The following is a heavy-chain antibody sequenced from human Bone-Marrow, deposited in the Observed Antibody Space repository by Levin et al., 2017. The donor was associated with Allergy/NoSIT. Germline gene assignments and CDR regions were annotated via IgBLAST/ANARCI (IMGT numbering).Heavy chain of an antibody. D-gene: IGHD2-2*01. CDR3: ARVIVVVPAARTYYYYYYMDV. Sequence: SQTLSLTCAVYGGSFSGYYWSWIRQPPGKGLEWIGEINHSGSTNYNPSLTSRVTISVDTSKNQFSLKLSSVTAADTAVYYCARVIVVVPAARTYYYYYYMDVWGKGTTVTVSS. CDR2: INHSGST. V-gene: IGHV4-34*01. CDR1: GGSFSGYY. J-gene: IGHJ6*03.